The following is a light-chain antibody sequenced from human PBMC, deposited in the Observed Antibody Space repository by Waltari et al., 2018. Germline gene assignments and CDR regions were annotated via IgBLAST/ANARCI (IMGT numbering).Light chain of an antibody. J-gene: IGLJ3*02. Sequence: QSVLTQPPSASGPPGQSVTISCSGSSSNIGTDYVYWYQQLPGTAPKLLIYRNNQRPSGVPARFSGSKSDTSGSLAISGLRSEDEADYYCAAWDDSLSGHWVFGGGTKLTVL. CDR3: AAWDDSLSGHWV. CDR2: RNN. V-gene: IGLV1-47*01. CDR1: SSNIGTDY.